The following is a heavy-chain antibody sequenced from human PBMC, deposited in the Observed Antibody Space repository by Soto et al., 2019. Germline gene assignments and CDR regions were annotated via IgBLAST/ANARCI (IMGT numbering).Heavy chain of an antibody. Sequence: GGSLRLSCAASGFTFSSYDMHWVRQATGKGLEWVSAIGTAGDPYYPGSVKGRFTISRENAKNSLYLQMNSLRAGDTAVYYCARGALGYCSGGSCSRNYGMDVWGQGTTVTV. J-gene: IGHJ6*02. CDR1: GFTFSSYD. D-gene: IGHD2-15*01. CDR3: ARGALGYCSGGSCSRNYGMDV. CDR2: IGTAGDP. V-gene: IGHV3-13*05.